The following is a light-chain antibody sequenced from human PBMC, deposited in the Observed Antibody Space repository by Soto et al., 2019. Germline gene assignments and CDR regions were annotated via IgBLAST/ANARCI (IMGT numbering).Light chain of an antibody. Sequence: EIVLTQSPGTLSLSPGERATLSCRASQTVGNNYLAWYQQKPGQAPRLLIYDASIRATGIPDRFSGTGSGTDFTLTISRLEPEDFAVYYCHQCATSPLTFGGGTKVEIK. CDR1: QTVGNNY. J-gene: IGKJ4*01. CDR2: DAS. CDR3: HQCATSPLT. V-gene: IGKV3-20*01.